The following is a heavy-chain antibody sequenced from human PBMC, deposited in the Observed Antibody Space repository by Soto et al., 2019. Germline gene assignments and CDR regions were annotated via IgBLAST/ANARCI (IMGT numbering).Heavy chain of an antibody. V-gene: IGHV3-23*01. Sequence: GGSLRLSCAASGITFSRHAMSWVRQAPGTGLEWVSAISGSGGSTYYADSVKGRFTISRDNSKNTLYLQMNSLRAEDTAVYYCANAPVARNGMDVWGRGTTVTVSS. CDR2: ISGSGGST. J-gene: IGHJ6*02. CDR3: ANAPVARNGMDV. D-gene: IGHD5-12*01. CDR1: GITFSRHA.